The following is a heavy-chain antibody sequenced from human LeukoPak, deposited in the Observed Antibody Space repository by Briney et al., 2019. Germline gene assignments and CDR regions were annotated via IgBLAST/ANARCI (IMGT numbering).Heavy chain of an antibody. V-gene: IGHV4-38-2*01. CDR2: IYHIGST. Sequence: PSETLSLTCAVSGYFISSDYYWGWIRQPPGKGLEWIGTIYHIGSTYYNPSLKSRVIISVDTSKNQFSLKLSSVTAADTAVYYCARIYCTGGSCYHHDYWGQGTLVTVSS. J-gene: IGHJ4*02. D-gene: IGHD2-15*01. CDR1: GYFISSDYY. CDR3: ARIYCTGGSCYHHDY.